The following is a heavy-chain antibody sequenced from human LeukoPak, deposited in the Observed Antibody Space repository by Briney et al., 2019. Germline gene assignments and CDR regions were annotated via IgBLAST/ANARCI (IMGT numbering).Heavy chain of an antibody. V-gene: IGHV3-33*01. CDR1: GFTFSTFA. CDR2: IWFDGSKR. D-gene: IGHD3-16*01. CDR3: ARGPKVLGYGMDV. J-gene: IGHJ6*02. Sequence: GGSLRLSCTASGFTFSTFAMHWARQAPGQGLESVALIWFDGSKRHHTDSVKGRFSISRDNSKNTLYLQMNSLRVDDTAFYYCARGPKVLGYGMDVWGQGTPVTVSS.